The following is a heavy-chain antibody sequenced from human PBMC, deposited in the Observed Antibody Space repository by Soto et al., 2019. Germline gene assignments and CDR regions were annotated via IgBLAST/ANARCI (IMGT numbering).Heavy chain of an antibody. Sequence: GGSLRLSCAASGFTFSSYAMSWVRQAPGKGLEWVSAISGSGGSTYYAETVKGRFTISRDNSKNTLYLQMNSLRAEDTAVYYCAKVAGLELRYYYYYYYMDVWGKGTTVTVSS. V-gene: IGHV3-23*01. CDR3: AKVAGLELRYYYYYYYMDV. CDR2: ISGSGGST. D-gene: IGHD1-7*01. CDR1: GFTFSSYA. J-gene: IGHJ6*03.